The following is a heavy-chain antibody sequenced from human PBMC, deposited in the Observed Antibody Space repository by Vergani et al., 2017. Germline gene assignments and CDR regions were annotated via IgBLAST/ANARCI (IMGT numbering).Heavy chain of an antibody. Sequence: EVQLLESGGGLVQPGGSLRLSCAASGFTFSSYAMSWVRQAPGKGLEWVSVIYSGGSSTYYADSVKGRITISRDNSKNTLYLQMNSLRAEDTAVYYCAKGRGDYYYYMDVWGKGTTVTVSS. V-gene: IGHV3-23*03. J-gene: IGHJ6*03. CDR2: IYSGGSST. CDR1: GFTFSSYA. D-gene: IGHD3-10*01. CDR3: AKGRGDYYYYMDV.